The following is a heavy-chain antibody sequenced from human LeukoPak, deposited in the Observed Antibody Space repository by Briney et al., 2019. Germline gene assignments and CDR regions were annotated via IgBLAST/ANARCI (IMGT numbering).Heavy chain of an antibody. Sequence: ASVKVSSRASGYSFSNYGINWVRQPPGEGLEWMGWISGYDANTKYAQRFQGRVTMTTDTSTNSGFLEVKSLTSDDTAVYFCARAVDTAMVNAFDIWGQGTMVIVSS. D-gene: IGHD5-18*01. CDR2: ISGYDANT. CDR3: ARAVDTAMVNAFDI. V-gene: IGHV1-18*01. J-gene: IGHJ3*02. CDR1: GYSFSNYG.